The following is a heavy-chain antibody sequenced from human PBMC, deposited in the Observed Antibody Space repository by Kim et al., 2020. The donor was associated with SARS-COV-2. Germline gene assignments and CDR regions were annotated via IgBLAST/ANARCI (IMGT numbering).Heavy chain of an antibody. CDR1: GFTFDDYA. Sequence: GGSLRLSCAASGFTFDDYAMHWVRQAPGKGLEWVSLISWDGGSTYYADSVKGRFTISRDNSKNSMYLQMNRLRAEDTALYYCAKDISSGSRDGYNPPWFDPWGQGTLVTVSS. CDR3: AKDISSGSRDGYNPPWFDP. J-gene: IGHJ5*02. CDR2: ISWDGGST. D-gene: IGHD3-10*01. V-gene: IGHV3-43D*03.